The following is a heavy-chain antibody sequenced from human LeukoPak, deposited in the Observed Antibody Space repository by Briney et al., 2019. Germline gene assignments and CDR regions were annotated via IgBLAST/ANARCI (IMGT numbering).Heavy chain of an antibody. Sequence: QSGGSLRLSCAASGFTFSSYGMNWVRQAPGKGLEWVSYISSDSSTIYYADSVKGRFTISRDNAKNSLYLQMNSLRGEDTAVYYCATWFGELSWGLLDYWGQGTLVTVSS. J-gene: IGHJ4*02. V-gene: IGHV3-48*01. D-gene: IGHD3-10*01. CDR1: GFTFSSYG. CDR2: ISSDSSTI. CDR3: ATWFGELSWGLLDY.